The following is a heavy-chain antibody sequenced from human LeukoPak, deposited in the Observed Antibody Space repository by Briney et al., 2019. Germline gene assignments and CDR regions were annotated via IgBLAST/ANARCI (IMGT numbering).Heavy chain of an antibody. CDR3: ARAVGGYNFGYYFDY. CDR1: GGSISNYY. CDR2: IYYSGST. V-gene: IGHV4-59*01. Sequence: SETLSLTCTVSGGSISNYYWSWIRQPPGKGLEWIGYIYYSGSTNYNPSLKSRVTISVDTSKNQFSLKLSSVTAADTAVYYCARAVGGYNFGYYFDYWGQGTLVTVSS. D-gene: IGHD5-24*01. J-gene: IGHJ4*02.